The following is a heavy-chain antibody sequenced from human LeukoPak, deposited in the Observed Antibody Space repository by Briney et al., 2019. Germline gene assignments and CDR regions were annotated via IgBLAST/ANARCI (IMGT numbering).Heavy chain of an antibody. J-gene: IGHJ4*02. CDR2: INPSGGST. D-gene: IGHD3-9*01. V-gene: IGHV1-46*01. CDR3: ASPMTRYFDWYY. Sequence: ASVKVSCTASGYTFTSYYMHWVRQAPGQGLEWMGIINPSGGSTSYAQKFQGRVTMTRDTSTSTVYMELSSLRSEDTAVYYCASPMTRYFDWYYWGQGTLVTVSS. CDR1: GYTFTSYY.